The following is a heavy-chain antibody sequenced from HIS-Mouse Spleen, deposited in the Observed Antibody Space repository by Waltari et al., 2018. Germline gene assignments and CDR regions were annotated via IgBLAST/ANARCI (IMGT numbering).Heavy chain of an antibody. D-gene: IGHD6-13*01. V-gene: IGHV4-39*07. J-gene: IGHJ2*01. CDR2: IYYSGST. CDR1: GGSISSSSYS. Sequence: QLQLQESGPGLVKPSETLSLTCTVSGGSISSSSYSWGCIRQLPGKGLEWIGSIYYSGSTYYNPSLKSRVTISVDTSKNQFSLKLSSVTAADTAVYYCAREIPYSSSWYDWYFDLWGRGTLVTVSS. CDR3: AREIPYSSSWYDWYFDL.